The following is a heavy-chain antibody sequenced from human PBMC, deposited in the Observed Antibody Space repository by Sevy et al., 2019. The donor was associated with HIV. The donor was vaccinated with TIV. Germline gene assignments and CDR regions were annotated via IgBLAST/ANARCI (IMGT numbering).Heavy chain of an antibody. J-gene: IGHJ4*02. V-gene: IGHV3-30-3*01. D-gene: IGHD3-3*01. CDR3: ARDPTQRGAYYDFWSGYFDY. CDR1: GFTFSSSA. Sequence: GGSLRLSCAASGFTFSSSAMHWVRQAPGKGLEWVAVISYDGSNKYYADSLKGRFTMSRDDSKNTLYLRMNSLRNEDTAVYDCARDPTQRGAYYDFWSGYFDYWGQGTLVTVSS. CDR2: ISYDGSNK.